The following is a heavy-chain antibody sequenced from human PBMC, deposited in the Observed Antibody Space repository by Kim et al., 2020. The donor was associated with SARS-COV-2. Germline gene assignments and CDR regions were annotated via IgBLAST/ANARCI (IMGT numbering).Heavy chain of an antibody. CDR2: MNPNSGNT. Sequence: ASVKVSCKASGYTFTSYDINWVRQATGQGLEWMGWMNPNSGNTGYAQKFQGRVTMTRNTSISTAYMELSSLRSEDTAVYYCARGAEDFWSGYYILYDYWGQGTLVTVSS. CDR1: GYTFTSYD. V-gene: IGHV1-8*01. J-gene: IGHJ4*02. CDR3: ARGAEDFWSGYYILYDY. D-gene: IGHD3-3*01.